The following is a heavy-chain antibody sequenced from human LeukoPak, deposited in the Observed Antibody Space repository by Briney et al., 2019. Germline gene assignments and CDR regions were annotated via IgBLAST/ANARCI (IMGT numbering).Heavy chain of an antibody. J-gene: IGHJ4*02. Sequence: ASVKVSCKASGYTFTGYYMHWVRQAPGQGLEWMGWINPNSGGTNYAQKFQGRVTMTRDTPISTAYMELSRLRSDDTAVYYCARDPGGYDYFDYWGQGTLVTVSS. CDR2: INPNSGGT. D-gene: IGHD5-12*01. CDR1: GYTFTGYY. V-gene: IGHV1-2*02. CDR3: ARDPGGYDYFDY.